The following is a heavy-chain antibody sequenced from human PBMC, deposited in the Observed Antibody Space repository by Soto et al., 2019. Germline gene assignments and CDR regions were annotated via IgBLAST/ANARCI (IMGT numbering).Heavy chain of an antibody. V-gene: IGHV4-34*01. CDR2: INHSGST. CDR1: GGSFSGYY. Sequence: QVQLQQWGAGLLKPSETLSLTCAVYGGSFSGYYWTWIRQPPGTGLEWIGEINHSGSTNYNQSLKSRVTISVDTSKNQFSLKLTSVTAADTAVYYCARDKIPGLFDYWGQGTLVTVSS. CDR3: ARDKIPGLFDY. D-gene: IGHD2-21*01. J-gene: IGHJ4*02.